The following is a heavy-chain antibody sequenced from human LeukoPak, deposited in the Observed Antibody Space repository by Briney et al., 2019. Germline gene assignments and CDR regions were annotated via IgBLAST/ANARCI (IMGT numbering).Heavy chain of an antibody. CDR1: GGSISSGGYL. D-gene: IGHD3-10*01. J-gene: IGHJ5*02. CDR3: ARVRYYGSGEEIDP. CDR2: IYHGGNT. Sequence: PSETLSLTCTVSGGSISSGGYLWSWIRQNPGKGLEWIGYIYHGGNTYYNPSLKSRVTISVDTSKNQFSLKLSSVTAADTAVYYCARVRYYGSGEEIDPWGQGTQVTVSS. V-gene: IGHV4-31*03.